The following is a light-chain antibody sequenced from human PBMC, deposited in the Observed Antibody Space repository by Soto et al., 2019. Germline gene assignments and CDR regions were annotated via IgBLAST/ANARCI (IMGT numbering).Light chain of an antibody. CDR3: HQYDNWPET. Sequence: ETVMTQSPATLSVSPGERAILSCRASQSVNSDLAWYQQKPGQAPRLLIYGASTRATGIPARFSGSGSGTEFTLTISSLQSEDFGFYYCHQYDNWPETFGQGTKVEIK. J-gene: IGKJ1*01. V-gene: IGKV3-15*01. CDR1: QSVNSD. CDR2: GAS.